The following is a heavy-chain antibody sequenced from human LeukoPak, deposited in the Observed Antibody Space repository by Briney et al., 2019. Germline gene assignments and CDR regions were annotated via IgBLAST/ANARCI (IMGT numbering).Heavy chain of an antibody. CDR1: GGSISSYY. D-gene: IGHD5-18*01. CDR2: IYYSGST. J-gene: IGHJ6*02. CDR3: ARASVDTRYGMDV. V-gene: IGHV4-59*13. Sequence: PSETLSLTCTDSGGSISSYYWSWIRQPPGKGLEWIGYIYYSGSTNYNPSLKSRVTISVDTSKNQFSLKLSSVTAADTAVYYRARASVDTRYGMDVWGQGTTVTVSS.